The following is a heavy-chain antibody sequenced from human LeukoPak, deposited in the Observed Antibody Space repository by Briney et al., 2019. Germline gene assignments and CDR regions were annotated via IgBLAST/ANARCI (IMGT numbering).Heavy chain of an antibody. Sequence: PGGSLRLSCAASGFTFSSYSMNWVRQAPGKGLEWVSYISSSSTIYYADSVKGRFTISRDNAKNSLYLQMNSLRAEDTAVYYCARAPGRSWPLLFDYWGQGTLVTVSS. CDR3: ARAPGRSWPLLFDY. V-gene: IGHV3-48*01. CDR1: GFTFSSYS. J-gene: IGHJ4*02. CDR2: ISSSSTI. D-gene: IGHD6-13*01.